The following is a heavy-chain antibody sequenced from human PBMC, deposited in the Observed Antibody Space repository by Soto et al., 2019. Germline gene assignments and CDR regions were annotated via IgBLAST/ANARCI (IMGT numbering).Heavy chain of an antibody. D-gene: IGHD2-8*01. CDR3: AKTRGGIKYANSVYGMDV. CDR2: ISGSAGST. V-gene: IGHV3-23*01. Sequence: EVQLLESGGGFIHPGGSLRLSCAASGFSFSSFAMNWVRQAPGKGLEWVSIISGSAGSTFYADSVKGRFTISRDNSKNTLYLQINSLRAEDAAVYYCAKTRGGIKYANSVYGMDVWGQGTTVTVSS. CDR1: GFSFSSFA. J-gene: IGHJ6*02.